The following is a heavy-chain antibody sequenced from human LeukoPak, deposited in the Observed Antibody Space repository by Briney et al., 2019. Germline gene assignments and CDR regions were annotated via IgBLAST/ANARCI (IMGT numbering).Heavy chain of an antibody. V-gene: IGHV1-2*02. D-gene: IGHD2-2*01. CDR2: INPNSSGT. CDR3: ARAPAPMYFFDY. CDR1: GYTFSGYY. J-gene: IGHJ4*02. Sequence: LGASVKVSCKTSGYTFSGYYMHWVRQAPGQGIEWMGWINPNSSGTYYPPKFQGRVIMTRNTSLSTAYMELNSLRSDDTAVYYCARAPAPMYFFDYWGQGTLVTVSS.